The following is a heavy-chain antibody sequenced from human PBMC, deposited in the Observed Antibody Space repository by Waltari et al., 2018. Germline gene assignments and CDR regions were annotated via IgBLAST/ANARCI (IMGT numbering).Heavy chain of an antibody. J-gene: IGHJ4*02. V-gene: IGHV4-34*01. CDR1: GGSFSGYY. CDR2: INHDGRT. Sequence: QVQLQQWGAGLLKPSETLSLTCAVYGGSFSGYYWSWIRQPPGKGLEWIGEINHDGRTNYRPSLKSRVTISLDTSKSQFSLQLGSVTAADTAVYYCARVLAVARGALDYWGQGTLVTVSS. CDR3: ARVLAVARGALDY. D-gene: IGHD6-19*01.